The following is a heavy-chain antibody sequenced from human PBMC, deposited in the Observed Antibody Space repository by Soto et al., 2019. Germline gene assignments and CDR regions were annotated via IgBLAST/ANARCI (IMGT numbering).Heavy chain of an antibody. Sequence: QVQLVQSGAEVKKPGASVTVSCKVSGYPLTELSMHWVRQAPGKGLEWMGGFDHEDGETIYAQKFQGRVTMTEDKSKVKAYMELISLRSEDTDVYLCSTANSTVVTRRCYGMDVWGQGTTVTVSS. D-gene: IGHD4-17*01. CDR1: GYPLTELS. CDR2: FDHEDGET. J-gene: IGHJ6*02. V-gene: IGHV1-24*01. CDR3: STANSTVVTRRCYGMDV.